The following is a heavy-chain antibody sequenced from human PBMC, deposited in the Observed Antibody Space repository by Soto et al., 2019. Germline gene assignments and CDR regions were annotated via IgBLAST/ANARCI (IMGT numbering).Heavy chain of an antibody. CDR3: VRGGGGGLFDP. CDR2: ISPGSRYP. CDR1: GFTFGDSY. J-gene: IGHJ5*02. D-gene: IGHD2-15*01. Sequence: QVQLVEPGGGLVPPGGSLRLSCAGSGFTFGDSYMSWIRQAPGKGLEWLSYISPGSRYPAYADSVKGRFTISRDNARRSLFLQMTSLTAEDTAMYYCVRGGGGGLFDPWGQGTMVTVSS. V-gene: IGHV3-11*06.